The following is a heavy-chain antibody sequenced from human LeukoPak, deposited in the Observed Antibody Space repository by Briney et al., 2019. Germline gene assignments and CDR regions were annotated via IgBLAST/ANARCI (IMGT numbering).Heavy chain of an antibody. CDR3: ARVGIVATMFIDY. D-gene: IGHD5-12*01. CDR2: IYYSGST. CDR1: GGSISSGDYY. Sequence: SQTLSLTCTVSGGSISSGDYYWSWIRQPPGKGLGWIGYIYYSGSTYYNPSLKSRVTISVDTSKNQFSLKLSSVTAADTAVYYCARVGIVATMFIDYWGQGTLVTVSS. V-gene: IGHV4-30-4*01. J-gene: IGHJ4*02.